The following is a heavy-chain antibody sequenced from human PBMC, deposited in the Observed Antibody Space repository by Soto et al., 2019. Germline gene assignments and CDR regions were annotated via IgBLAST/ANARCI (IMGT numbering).Heavy chain of an antibody. J-gene: IGHJ4*02. V-gene: IGHV4-59*01. Sequence: QVQLQESGPGLVKPSETLSLTCTVSGGSIISYYWSWIRQPPGKGLECIGYIYYSGSTKYNPSLKSRVTISVDTSKNQSSLKLSSVTAADTAVYYCAREVCSSTSCSRDYWGQGTLVTVSS. CDR1: GGSIISYY. D-gene: IGHD2-2*01. CDR3: AREVCSSTSCSRDY. CDR2: IYYSGST.